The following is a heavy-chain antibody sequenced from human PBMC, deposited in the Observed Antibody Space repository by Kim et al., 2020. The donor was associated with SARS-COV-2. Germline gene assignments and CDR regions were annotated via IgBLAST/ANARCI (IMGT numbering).Heavy chain of an antibody. Sequence: SETLSLTCTVSGGFVWSWIRQPPGKGLEYIGFMYNSGINNYNPSLKSRVVLSVDTSRNQFSLVMTSVTAADTAVYYCARLSKREGGNAFSFDAWGQGILVTVSS. CDR2: MYNSGIN. V-gene: IGHV4-59*08. D-gene: IGHD1-1*01. J-gene: IGHJ4*02. CDR3: ARLSKREGGNAFSFDA. CDR1: GGFV.